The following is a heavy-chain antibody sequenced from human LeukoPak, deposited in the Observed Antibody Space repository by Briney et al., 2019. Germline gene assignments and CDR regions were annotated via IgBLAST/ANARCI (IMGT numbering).Heavy chain of an antibody. J-gene: IGHJ4*02. CDR3: AKDLTVTTSGYFDY. CDR2: ISSSSSTI. CDR1: GFTFSTYA. V-gene: IGHV3-48*01. D-gene: IGHD4-17*01. Sequence: PGGSLRLSCAASGFTFSTYAMNWVRQAPGKGLEWVSYISSSSSTIYYADSVKGRFTISRDNAKNSLYLQMNSLRAEDTAVYYCAKDLTVTTSGYFDYWGQGTLVTVSS.